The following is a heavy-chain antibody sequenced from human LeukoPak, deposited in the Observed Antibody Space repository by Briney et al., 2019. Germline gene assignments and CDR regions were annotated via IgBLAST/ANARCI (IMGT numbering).Heavy chain of an antibody. CDR1: GGSFSGYC. Sequence: PSETLSLTCAVYGGSFSGYCWSWARQPSGKGLEWVGEIYHNGNTEYNPALKSRVTISLDTSNSLLSLRLISVTAADTAVYYCARASNPGSKWPPHHWRPGKLVTVSS. J-gene: IGHJ5*02. D-gene: IGHD5-12*01. CDR3: ARASNPGSKWPPHH. CDR2: IYHNGNT. V-gene: IGHV4-34*01.